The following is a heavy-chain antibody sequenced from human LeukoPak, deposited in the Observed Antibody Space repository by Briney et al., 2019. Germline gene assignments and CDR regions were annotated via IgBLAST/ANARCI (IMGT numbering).Heavy chain of an antibody. V-gene: IGHV3-53*01. Sequence: GGSLRLSCAASGFTVSTNYMSWVRQAPGKGLEWVSVIYSSGYTYDADSVKGRFTISRDNSKNILYLQMNSLRAEDTAVYYCARTNYGQSVGYFDFWGQGTLVTVSS. CDR3: ARTNYGQSVGYFDF. CDR1: GFTVSTNY. D-gene: IGHD4-17*01. J-gene: IGHJ4*02. CDR2: IYSSGYT.